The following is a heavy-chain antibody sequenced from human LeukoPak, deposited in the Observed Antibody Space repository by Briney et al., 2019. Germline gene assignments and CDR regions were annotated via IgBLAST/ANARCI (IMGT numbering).Heavy chain of an antibody. J-gene: IGHJ4*02. CDR2: IYYSGST. Sequence: SETLSLTCTVSGGSISSYYWSWIRQPPGKGLEWIRYIYYSGSTNYNPSLKSRVTISVDTSKNQFSLKLSSVTAADTAVYYCARAGQDTAMVMGYWGQGTLVTVSS. CDR3: ARAGQDTAMVMGY. V-gene: IGHV4-59*08. CDR1: GGSISSYY. D-gene: IGHD5-18*01.